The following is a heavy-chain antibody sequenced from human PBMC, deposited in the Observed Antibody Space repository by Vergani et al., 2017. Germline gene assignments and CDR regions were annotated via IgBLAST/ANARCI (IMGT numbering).Heavy chain of an antibody. Sequence: QVQLQQWGAGLLKPSETLSLTCAVYGGSFSGYYWSWIRQPPGKGLEWIGEINHSGSTNYNPSLKSRVTISVDTSKNQFSLKLSSVTAADTAVYYCARLNYDSSGYHYGVDYWGQGTLVTVSS. J-gene: IGHJ4*02. CDR2: INHSGST. CDR3: ARLNYDSSGYHYGVDY. D-gene: IGHD3-22*01. V-gene: IGHV4-34*01. CDR1: GGSFSGYY.